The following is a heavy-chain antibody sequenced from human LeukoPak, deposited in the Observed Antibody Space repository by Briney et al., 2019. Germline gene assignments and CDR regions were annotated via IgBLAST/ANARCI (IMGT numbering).Heavy chain of an antibody. CDR1: GFTFSSYW. J-gene: IGHJ4*02. D-gene: IGHD6-19*01. V-gene: IGHV3-7*01. CDR3: ARGSPYSSGWDPFDY. CDR2: IKQDGSEK. Sequence: GSLRLSCAASGFTFSSYWMSWVRQAPGKGLEWVANIKQDGSEKYYVDSVKGRFTISRDNAKNSLYLQMNSLRAEDTAVYYCARGSPYSSGWDPFDYWGQGTLVTVSS.